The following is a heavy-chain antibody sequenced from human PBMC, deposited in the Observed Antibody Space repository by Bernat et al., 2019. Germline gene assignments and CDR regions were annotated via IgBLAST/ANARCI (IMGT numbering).Heavy chain of an antibody. V-gene: IGHV3-21*01. J-gene: IGHJ4*02. D-gene: IGHD6-6*01. CDR2: ISSSSSYI. CDR3: ARDGLAARRSTFDY. Sequence: EVQLVESGGGLVKPGGPLRLSCAASGFTFSSYSMNWVRQAPGKGLEWVSSISSSSSYIYYADSVKGRFTISRDNAKNSLYLQMNSLRAEDTAVYYCARDGLAARRSTFDYWGQGTLVTVSS. CDR1: GFTFSSYS.